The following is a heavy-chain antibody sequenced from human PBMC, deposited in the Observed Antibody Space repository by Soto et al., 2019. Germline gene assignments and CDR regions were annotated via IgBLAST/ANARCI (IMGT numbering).Heavy chain of an antibody. Sequence: SGPTLVNPTQTLTLTCSFSGFSLTTAGEGVAWVRQPPGKPLEWLSLVYWNDHKAHSTSLMNRLTIAKDTTTSQVVLTLTNMQPVDTGTYYCVHRSTAALLDFWGQGALVTVSS. V-gene: IGHV2-5*04. CDR2: VYWNDHK. J-gene: IGHJ4*02. D-gene: IGHD1-26*01. CDR3: VHRSTAALLDF. CDR1: GFSLTTAGEG.